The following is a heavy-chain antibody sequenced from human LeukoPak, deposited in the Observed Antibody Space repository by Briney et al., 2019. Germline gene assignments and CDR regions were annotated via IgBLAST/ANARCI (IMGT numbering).Heavy chain of an antibody. CDR1: GFTFSSYW. Sequence: GGSLRLSCAASGFTFSSYWMSWVRQAPGKGLEWVANIKQDGSEKYYVDSVKGRFTISRDNAKNSLYLQMNSLRAEDTAVYYCARDLGYCSSTSCYPLDYRGQGTLVTVSS. V-gene: IGHV3-7*01. D-gene: IGHD2-2*01. CDR3: ARDLGYCSSTSCYPLDY. CDR2: IKQDGSEK. J-gene: IGHJ4*02.